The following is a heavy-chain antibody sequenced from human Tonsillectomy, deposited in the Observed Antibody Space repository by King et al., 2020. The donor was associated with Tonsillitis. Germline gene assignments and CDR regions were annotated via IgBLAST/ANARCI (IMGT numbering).Heavy chain of an antibody. J-gene: IGHJ3*02. CDR3: TRAVDSGGYYNAFDI. V-gene: IGHV1-18*04. Sequence: QLVQSGAEVKKPGASVKVSCQASGYTFTSYAINWVRQAPGQGLEWMGWISPYNGNANYAQKLQGRVTMTTDTSTNTAYMELRSLRSDDTAVYYCTRAVDSGGYYNAFDIWGQGTVVTVSS. D-gene: IGHD3-22*01. CDR1: GYTFTSYA. CDR2: ISPYNGNA.